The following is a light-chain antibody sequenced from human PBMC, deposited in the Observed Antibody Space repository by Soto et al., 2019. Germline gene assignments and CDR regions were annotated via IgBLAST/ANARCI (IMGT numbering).Light chain of an antibody. CDR3: QSYDSSLSGWV. CDR1: SSNIGAGYN. V-gene: IGLV1-40*01. CDR2: GNS. J-gene: IGLJ3*02. Sequence: QLVLTQPPSVSGAPGQRVTISCTGTSSNIGAGYNVHWYQQLPGTAPKLLIYGNSNRPSGVPDRFSGSKSGTSASLAITGLQAEDDADYYYQSYDSSLSGWVFGGGTKLTVL.